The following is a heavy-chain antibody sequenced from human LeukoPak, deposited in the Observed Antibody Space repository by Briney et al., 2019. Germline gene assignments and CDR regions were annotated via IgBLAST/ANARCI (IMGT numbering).Heavy chain of an antibody. J-gene: IGHJ4*02. CDR2: ISYDGSNK. CDR3: ARDGWDY. V-gene: IGHV3-30-3*01. CDR1: GFTFSSYA. D-gene: IGHD2-15*01. Sequence: GGSLRLSCAASGFTFSSYAMHWVRQAPGKGLEWVAVISYDGSNKYYANSVKGRFTISRDNSKNTLYLQMNSLRAEDTAVYYCARDGWDYWGQGTLVTVSS.